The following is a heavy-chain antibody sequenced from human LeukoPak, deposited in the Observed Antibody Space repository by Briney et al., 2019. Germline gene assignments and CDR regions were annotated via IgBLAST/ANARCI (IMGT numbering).Heavy chain of an antibody. Sequence: KPSETLSLTCTVSGGSISSYYWSWIRQPPGKGLEWIGYIYYSGSTNYNPSLKSRVTISVDTSKNQFSLKLSSVTAADTAVYYCAREGGLNHHFDYWGQGTLVTVSS. CDR3: AREGGLNHHFDY. V-gene: IGHV4-59*12. CDR1: GGSISSYY. CDR2: IYYSGST. J-gene: IGHJ4*02. D-gene: IGHD3-16*01.